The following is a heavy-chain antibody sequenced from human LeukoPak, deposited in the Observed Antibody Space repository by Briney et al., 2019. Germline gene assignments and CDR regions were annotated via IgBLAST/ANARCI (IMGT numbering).Heavy chain of an antibody. CDR3: ARDEDGYTY. V-gene: IGHV4-59*01. D-gene: IGHD5-24*01. CDR1: GGSISSYY. CDR2: IYYSGST. Sequence: PSETLSLTRTVSGGSISSYYWSWIRQPPGKGLEWIGYIYYSGSTNYNPSLKSRVTISVDTSKNQFSLKLSSVTAADTAVYYCARDEDGYTYWGQGTLVTVSS. J-gene: IGHJ4*02.